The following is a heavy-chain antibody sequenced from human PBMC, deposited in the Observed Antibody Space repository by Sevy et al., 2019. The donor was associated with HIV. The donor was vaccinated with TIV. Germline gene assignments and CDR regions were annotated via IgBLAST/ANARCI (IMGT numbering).Heavy chain of an antibody. CDR1: GYTFTGYY. CDR2: INPNSGGT. V-gene: IGHV1-2*02. J-gene: IGHJ1*01. Sequence: ASVKVSCKASGYTFTGYYMHWGRQAPGLGLEWMGWINPNSGGTNYAQKFQGRVTMTRDTSISTAYMELSRLRSDDTAVYYCARERRVRYYYFQHWGQGTLVTVSS. D-gene: IGHD3-10*01. CDR3: ARERRVRYYYFQH.